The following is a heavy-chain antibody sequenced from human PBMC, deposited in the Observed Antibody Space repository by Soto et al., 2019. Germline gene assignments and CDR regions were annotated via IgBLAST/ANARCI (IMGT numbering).Heavy chain of an antibody. D-gene: IGHD5-18*01. CDR2: INYSGST. J-gene: IGHJ5*02. CDR3: VSLRGYDHGLRRYWFDP. Sequence: SETLSLTCTVFGGIIISCDYDWSWIRQPPGKGLEWIGHINYSGSTYYNPSLKSRVTMSIDTSKNQFSLKLTSVTAADTAVYYCVSLRGYDHGLRRYWFDPWGQGIVVT. CDR1: GGIIISCDYD. V-gene: IGHV4-30-4*01.